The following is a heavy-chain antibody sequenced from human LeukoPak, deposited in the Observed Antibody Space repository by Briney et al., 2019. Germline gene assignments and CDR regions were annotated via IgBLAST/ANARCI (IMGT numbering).Heavy chain of an antibody. D-gene: IGHD2-15*01. V-gene: IGHV3-30*02. CDR3: AKQLGYCSDGSCYFPY. CDR2: IWYDGSNK. CDR1: GFTFSSYG. Sequence: GSLRLSCAASGFTFSSYGMHWVRQAPGKGLEWVAFIWYDGSNKYYADSVQGRFTISRDNSKSTLCLQMNSLRAEDTAVYYCAKQLGYCSDGSCYFPYWGQGTLVTVSS. J-gene: IGHJ4*02.